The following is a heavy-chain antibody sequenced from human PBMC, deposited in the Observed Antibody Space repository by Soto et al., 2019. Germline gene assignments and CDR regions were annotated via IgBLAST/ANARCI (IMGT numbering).Heavy chain of an antibody. D-gene: IGHD2-2*01. J-gene: IGHJ6*03. CDR2: MNPNSGNT. Sequence: ASVKVSCKATGYTFSNYYIHWVRQAPGQGLEWMGRMNPNSGNTGYAQKFQGRVTMTRNTSISTAYMELSSLRSEDTAVYYCARLYDGCSSTSCYHYYYYYMDVWGKGTTVTVSS. V-gene: IGHV1-8*02. CDR1: GYTFSNYY. CDR3: ARLYDGCSSTSCYHYYYYYMDV.